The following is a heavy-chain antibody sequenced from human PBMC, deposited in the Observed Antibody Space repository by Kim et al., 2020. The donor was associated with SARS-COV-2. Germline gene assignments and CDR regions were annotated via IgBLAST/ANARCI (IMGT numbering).Heavy chain of an antibody. CDR3: ARPTGYPNWLDP. CDR1: GGSISSSSYY. CDR2: IYYSGST. Sequence: ETLSLTCTVSGGSISSSSYYWGWIRQPPGKGLEWIGSIYYSGSTYYNPSLKSRVTISVDTSKNQFSLKLSSVTAADTAADYWARPTGYPNWLDPLGRGT. D-gene: IGHD1-1*01. V-gene: IGHV4-39*01. J-gene: IGHJ5*02.